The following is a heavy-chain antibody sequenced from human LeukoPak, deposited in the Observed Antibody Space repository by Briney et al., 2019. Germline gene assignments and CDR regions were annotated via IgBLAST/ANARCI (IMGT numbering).Heavy chain of an antibody. J-gene: IGHJ4*02. CDR3: ASYSSSWLNGDTYFDY. V-gene: IGHV1-2*02. Sequence: ASVTVSCKASGYTFTGYYMHWVRQAPGQGLEWMGWINPNSGGTNYAQKFQGRVTMTRDTSISTAYMELSRLRSDDTAVYYCASYSSSWLNGDTYFDYWGQGTLVTASS. CDR1: GYTFTGYY. D-gene: IGHD6-13*01. CDR2: INPNSGGT.